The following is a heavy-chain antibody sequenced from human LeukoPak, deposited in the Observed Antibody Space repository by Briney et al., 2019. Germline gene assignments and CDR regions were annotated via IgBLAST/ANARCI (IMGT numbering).Heavy chain of an antibody. J-gene: IGHJ4*02. D-gene: IGHD3-22*01. Sequence: SGTLSLTCTVSGGSISSSYYYWGWVRQPPGKGLEWIGSLYYSGWSTYYNPSLKSRVTISVDTSKNQFSLKLNSVTAADTAVYYCARGGFITMIARPTDYWGQGTLVTVSS. CDR2: LYYSGWST. CDR1: GGSISSSYYY. CDR3: ARGGFITMIARPTDY. V-gene: IGHV4-39*01.